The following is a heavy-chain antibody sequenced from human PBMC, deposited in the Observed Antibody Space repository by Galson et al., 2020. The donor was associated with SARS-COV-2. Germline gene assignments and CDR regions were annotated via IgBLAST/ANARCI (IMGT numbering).Heavy chain of an antibody. CDR2: IDPSDSYA. CDR3: ATGTFLGQWLALGEADDGFDI. J-gene: IGHJ3*02. Sequence: GESLKISCKASGYTFNNYWISWVRQVSGKGLEWMGRIDPSDSYARYSPSFKGHVSISVDKSISSVYLQWSSLKASDAAMYYCATGTFLGQWLALGEADDGFDIWGQGTMVTVSS. D-gene: IGHD6-19*01. CDR1: GYTFNNYW. V-gene: IGHV5-10-1*01.